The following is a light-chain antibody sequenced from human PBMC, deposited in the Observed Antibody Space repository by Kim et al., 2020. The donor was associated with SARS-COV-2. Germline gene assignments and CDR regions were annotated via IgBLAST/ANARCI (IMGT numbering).Light chain of an antibody. V-gene: IGLV3-1*01. CDR3: QAWDTTTVA. J-gene: IGLJ2*01. CDR1: KLEDRY. CDR2: QDT. Sequence: SYELTQPPSVSVSPGQTASITCSGDKLEDRYVCWYQQKPGQSPVLVVYQDTKRPSEIPERFSGSNSGNTASLTISGTQAMDEADYYCQAWDTTTVAFGGGTQLTVL.